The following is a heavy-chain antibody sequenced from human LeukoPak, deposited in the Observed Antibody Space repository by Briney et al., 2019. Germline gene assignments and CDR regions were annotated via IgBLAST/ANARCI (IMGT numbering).Heavy chain of an antibody. Sequence: GGSLRLSCAASGFTFSSYAMTWVRQAPGKGLEQVSGLSESGGNTFYADSVKGRFTVSRDNSKNTLYLQMNSLRAEDTAVYYCAKFSYYYDSWGQGTMVTVSS. CDR1: GFTFSSYA. J-gene: IGHJ3*02. V-gene: IGHV3-23*01. CDR2: LSESGGNT. D-gene: IGHD3-10*01. CDR3: AKFSYYYDS.